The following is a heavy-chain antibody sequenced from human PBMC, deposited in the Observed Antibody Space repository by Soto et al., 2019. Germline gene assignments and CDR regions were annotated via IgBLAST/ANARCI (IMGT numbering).Heavy chain of an antibody. CDR3: ARDARNADYDY. D-gene: IGHD3-16*01. Sequence: EVQLVESGGGLVQPGGSLRLSCAVSGFTFSSHAMNWVRQAPGKGLEWVAYIHSIRSIIYYADSVKGRFTISRDNAKNSLYLQMARLRDENTAAYYCARDARNADYDYWGQGTLVTVSS. CDR2: IHSIRSII. V-gene: IGHV3-48*02. CDR1: GFTFSSHA. J-gene: IGHJ4*02.